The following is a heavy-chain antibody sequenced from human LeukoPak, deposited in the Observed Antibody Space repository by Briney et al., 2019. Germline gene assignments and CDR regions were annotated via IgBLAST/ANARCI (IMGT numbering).Heavy chain of an antibody. CDR2: IKQDGSEK. D-gene: IGHD5-18*01. Sequence: GGSLRLSCAASGFTFSSYWMSWVRQAPGKGLEWGANIKQDGSEKYYVDSVKGRFTISRDNAKNSLYLQMNSLRAEDTAVYYCARVAYSYEADYWGQGTLVTVSS. CDR1: GFTFSSYW. V-gene: IGHV3-7*01. J-gene: IGHJ4*02. CDR3: ARVAYSYEADY.